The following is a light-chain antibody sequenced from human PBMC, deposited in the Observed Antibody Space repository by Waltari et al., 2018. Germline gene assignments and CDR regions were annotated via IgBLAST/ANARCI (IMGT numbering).Light chain of an antibody. J-gene: IGLJ2*01. CDR1: SSDVGDYNY. Sequence: QSALTQPASVSGSPGQSITISCTGTSSDVGDYNYVSWYQQHPGEAPKLMIYDVNKRPSGISNGFSGSKSGNTASLTISGLQAEDEADYYCSSFTSSSTSLIGGGTKLTVL. CDR2: DVN. CDR3: SSFTSSSTSL. V-gene: IGLV2-14*03.